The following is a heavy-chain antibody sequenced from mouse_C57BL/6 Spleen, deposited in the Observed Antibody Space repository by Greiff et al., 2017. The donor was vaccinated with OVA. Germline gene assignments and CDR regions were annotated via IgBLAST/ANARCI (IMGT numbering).Heavy chain of an antibody. D-gene: IGHD2-4*01. CDR1: GFTFSSYA. J-gene: IGHJ3*01. Sequence: DVKLVESGGGLVKPGGSLELSCAASGFTFSSYAMSWVRQTPEKRLEWVATISDGGSYTYYPDNVKGRFTISRDNAKNNLYLQMSHLKSEDTAMYYCARDADYDGFAYWGQGTLVTVSA. CDR2: ISDGGSYT. V-gene: IGHV5-4*01. CDR3: ARDADYDGFAY.